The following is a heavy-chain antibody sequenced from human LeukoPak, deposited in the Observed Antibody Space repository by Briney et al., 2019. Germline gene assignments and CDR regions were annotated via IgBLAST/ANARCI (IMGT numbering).Heavy chain of an antibody. CDR2: ISSSRSYI. V-gene: IGHV3-21*01. CDR3: TRYVGKFGCLGGFSDY. J-gene: IGHJ4*02. CDR1: GFTLSSYS. D-gene: IGHD3-16*02. Sequence: GGSLRLSCAASGFTLSSYSMNWVRQAPGKGLEWVSYISSSRSYIYYADSVKGRFTISRDNAKYSLYLQMNSLRAENTAVYYWTRYVGKFGCLGGFSDYWGQGTLVTVSS.